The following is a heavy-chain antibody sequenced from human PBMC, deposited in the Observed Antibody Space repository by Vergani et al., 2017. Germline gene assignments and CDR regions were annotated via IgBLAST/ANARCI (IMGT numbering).Heavy chain of an antibody. CDR3: AKSDKRGVAIIEYFFDH. CDR2: ISWNSNSE. V-gene: IGHV3-9*01. CDR1: GFKFDEYA. Sequence: EVELEEFGGGLAQPGMSLRLSCAASGFKFDEYAMHWVRQAPGKGLEWVAGISWNSNSEDYADSVEGRFTISRDNAKNSVFLQMSSLTSEDTAVYYCAKSDKRGVAIIEYFFDHWGHGSLVTVSS. D-gene: IGHD3-3*01. J-gene: IGHJ4*01.